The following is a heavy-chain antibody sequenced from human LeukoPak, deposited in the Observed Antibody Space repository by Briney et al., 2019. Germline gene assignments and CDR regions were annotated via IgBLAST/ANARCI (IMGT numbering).Heavy chain of an antibody. CDR2: IYHSGST. J-gene: IGHJ3*02. CDR3: ARRRVTDYSYAFDI. V-gene: IGHV4-38-2*01. D-gene: IGHD2-21*02. Sequence: SETLSLXCAVSGYSISSGYYWGWIRQPPGKGLEWIGSIYHSGSTYYNPSLKSRVTISVDTFKNQFSLKLSSVTAADTAVYYCARRRVTDYSYAFDIWGQGTMVTVSS. CDR1: GYSISSGYY.